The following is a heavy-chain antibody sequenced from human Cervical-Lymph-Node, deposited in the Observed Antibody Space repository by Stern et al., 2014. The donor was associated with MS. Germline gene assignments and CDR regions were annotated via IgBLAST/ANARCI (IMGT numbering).Heavy chain of an antibody. Sequence: QVQLVQSGTEVRKPGASVKVSCRASGYTFTSFGISWVRRTPGQGLEFIGWISGYNGDTKYSQKFQGRVILTTDTSTSTAYMDLTSLGSDDTAMYYCARGPYCSSTSCYTNGYYFYGLDVWGQGTTVTVSS. J-gene: IGHJ6*02. CDR3: ARGPYCSSTSCYTNGYYFYGLDV. CDR1: GYTFTSFG. V-gene: IGHV1-18*01. D-gene: IGHD2-2*02. CDR2: ISGYNGDT.